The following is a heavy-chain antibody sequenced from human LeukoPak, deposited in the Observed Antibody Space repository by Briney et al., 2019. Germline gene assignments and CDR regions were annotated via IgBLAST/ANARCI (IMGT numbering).Heavy chain of an antibody. Sequence: SETLSLTCTVSGGSISSSRTYWGWIRQPPGKGLEWIGSIYYSGSAYYSPSLKSRVTISVDTSKNQFSLKLSSVTAADTAVYYCASQYDSSGYYYFYYWGQGTLVTVSS. V-gene: IGHV4-39*01. CDR3: ASQYDSSGYYYFYY. J-gene: IGHJ4*02. D-gene: IGHD3-22*01. CDR2: IYYSGSA. CDR1: GGSISSSRTY.